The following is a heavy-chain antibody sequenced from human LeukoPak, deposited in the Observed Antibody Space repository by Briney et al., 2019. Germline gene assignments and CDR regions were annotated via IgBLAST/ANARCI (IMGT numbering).Heavy chain of an antibody. J-gene: IGHJ6*03. CDR2: IYSGGST. CDR3: ATTPPPNYYYYYMDV. Sequence: PGGSLRLSCAASGFTVSSNYMSWVRQAPGKGLEWGSVIYSGGSTYYADSVKGRFTISRDNSQNTLYLQMNSLRAEDTAVYYCATTPPPNYYYYYMDVWGKGTSVTVSS. CDR1: GFTVSSNY. V-gene: IGHV3-53*01. D-gene: IGHD2-15*01.